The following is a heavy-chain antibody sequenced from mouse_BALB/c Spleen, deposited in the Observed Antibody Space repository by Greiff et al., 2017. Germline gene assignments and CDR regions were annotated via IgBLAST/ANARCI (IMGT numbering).Heavy chain of an antibody. CDR1: GYTFTSYW. Sequence: LKQPGSELVRPGASVKLSCKASGYTFTSYWMHWVKQRPGQGLEWIGNIYPGSGSTNYDEKFKSKATLTVDTSSSTAYMQLSSLTSEDSAVYYCTRRRVYGSSYWYFDVWGAGTTVTVSS. CDR2: IYPGSGST. J-gene: IGHJ1*01. V-gene: IGHV1S22*01. CDR3: TRRRVYGSSYWYFDV. D-gene: IGHD1-1*01.